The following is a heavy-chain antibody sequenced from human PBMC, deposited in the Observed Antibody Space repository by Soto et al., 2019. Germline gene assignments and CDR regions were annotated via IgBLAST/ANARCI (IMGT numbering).Heavy chain of an antibody. J-gene: IGHJ5*02. CDR2: FDPEDGET. CDR1: GYTLTELS. CDR3: ATEYTYDYVWGSYRSIYNWFDP. V-gene: IGHV1-24*01. Sequence: ASVKVSCKVSGYTLTELSMHWVRQAPGKGLEWMGGFDPEDGETIYAQKFQGRVTMTEDTSTDTAYMELSSLRSEDTAVYYCATEYTYDYVWGSYRSIYNWFDPWGQGTLVTVSS. D-gene: IGHD3-16*02.